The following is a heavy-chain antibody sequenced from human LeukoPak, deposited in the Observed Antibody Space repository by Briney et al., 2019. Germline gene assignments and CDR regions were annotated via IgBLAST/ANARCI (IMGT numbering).Heavy chain of an antibody. J-gene: IGHJ6*03. V-gene: IGHV4-4*07. CDR2: IYTSGST. D-gene: IGHD3-9*01. CDR3: ARFLAGTRHFHFYYYMDV. CDR1: GVSISSYS. Sequence: SETLSLTCTVSGVSISSYSWSWIRQPAGKGLEWIGRIYTSGSTNYNPSLKSRVTMSVDTSKNQFSLKVISVTAADTAVYYCARFLAGTRHFHFYYYMDVWGKGTTVTISS.